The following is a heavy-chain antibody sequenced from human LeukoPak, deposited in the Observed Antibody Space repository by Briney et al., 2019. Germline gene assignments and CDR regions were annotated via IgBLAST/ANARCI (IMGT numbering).Heavy chain of an antibody. CDR3: XXXXXXXRXXY. CDR2: IYYSGST. V-gene: IGHV4-59*08. CDR1: GGFISSYY. Sequence: SETLSLTCTVSGGFISSYYWSWIRQPPGKGLEWIGYIYYSGSTNYNPSLKSRVTISVDTSKNQFSLKLSSVTAADTAVYYCXXXXXXXRXXYWGXGTLVTVS. J-gene: IGHJ4*01.